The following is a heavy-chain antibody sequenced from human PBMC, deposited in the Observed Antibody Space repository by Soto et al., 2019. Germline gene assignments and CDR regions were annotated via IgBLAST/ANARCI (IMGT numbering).Heavy chain of an antibody. V-gene: IGHV4-39*01. J-gene: IGHJ5*02. Sequence: TSETLSLTCAVYGGSFSGYDWGWIRQPPGKGLEWIGSIYDSGSTYYNPSLKSRVTISVDTSKNQVSLKVSAVTAADTAVYYCERHPEAARKTGWXFAPWGQGSLVTVSS. CDR1: GGSFSGYD. D-gene: IGHD2-8*01. CDR2: IYDSGST. CDR3: ERHPEAARKTGWXFAP.